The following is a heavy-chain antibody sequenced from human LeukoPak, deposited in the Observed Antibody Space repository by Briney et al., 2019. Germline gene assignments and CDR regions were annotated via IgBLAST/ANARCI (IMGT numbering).Heavy chain of an antibody. V-gene: IGHV3-48*03. CDR3: ARRSSGWHYYFDY. D-gene: IGHD6-19*01. J-gene: IGHJ4*02. CDR2: ISSIGSTI. Sequence: HSGGSLRLSCAASGFSFSDYEMNWVRQAPGKGLEWVSYISSIGSTIYYADSVKGRFTISRDNAKNSLYLQMNSLRAEDTAVYYCARRSSGWHYYFDYWGQGTPVTVSS. CDR1: GFSFSDYE.